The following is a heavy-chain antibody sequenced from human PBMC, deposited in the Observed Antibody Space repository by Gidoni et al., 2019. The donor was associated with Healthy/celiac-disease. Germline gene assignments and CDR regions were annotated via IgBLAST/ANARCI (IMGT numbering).Heavy chain of an antibody. D-gene: IGHD3-3*01. Sequence: QVQLVQSGAEVKKPGSSVKVSCKASGGTFSSYAISWVRQAPGQRLEWMGGIIPIFGTANYAQKFQGRVTITADESTSTAYMELSSLRSEDTAVYYCARGPRAIFGVVPNYYGMDVWGQGTTVTVSS. CDR3: ARGPRAIFGVVPNYYGMDV. CDR2: IIPIFGTA. V-gene: IGHV1-69*01. J-gene: IGHJ6*02. CDR1: GGTFSSYA.